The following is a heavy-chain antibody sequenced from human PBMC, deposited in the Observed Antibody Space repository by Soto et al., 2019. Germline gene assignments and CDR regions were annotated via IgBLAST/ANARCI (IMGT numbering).Heavy chain of an antibody. Sequence: GGSLRLSCAVSGFTFINYAIHWVRQAPGKGLEWVALISGDGSNEYYADSVKGRFTISRDNFRNTLYLHMNSLRADDTALYYCARHLSHLKSGWLDPWGQGTLVTVS. J-gene: IGHJ5*02. CDR3: ARHLSHLKSGWLDP. D-gene: IGHD3-3*02. CDR2: ISGDGSNE. CDR1: GFTFINYA. V-gene: IGHV3-30-3*01.